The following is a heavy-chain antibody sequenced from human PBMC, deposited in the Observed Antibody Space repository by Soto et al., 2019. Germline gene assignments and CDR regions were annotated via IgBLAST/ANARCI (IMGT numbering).Heavy chain of an antibody. CDR2: IIPILGIA. CDR3: ARDAYCSGGSCRDAFDI. D-gene: IGHD2-15*01. CDR1: GGTFSSYT. Sequence: SVKVSCKASGGTFSSYTISWVRQAPGQGLEWMGRIIPILGIANYAQKFQGRVTITADKSTSTAYMELSSLRSEDTAVYYCARDAYCSGGSCRDAFDIWGQGTMVTVSS. V-gene: IGHV1-69*04. J-gene: IGHJ3*02.